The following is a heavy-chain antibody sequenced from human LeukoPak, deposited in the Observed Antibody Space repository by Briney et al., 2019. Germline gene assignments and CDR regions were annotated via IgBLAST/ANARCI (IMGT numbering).Heavy chain of an antibody. D-gene: IGHD2-2*01. CDR2: ISSSSSTI. CDR1: GFTFSSYS. CDR3: ARDFRYCSSTSCYPNWFDP. Sequence: GGSLRLSCAASGFTFSSYSMNWVRQAPGKGLEWVSSISSSSSTIYYADSVKGRFTISRDNAKNSLYLQMNSLRDEDTAVYYCARDFRYCSSTSCYPNWFDPWGQGTLVTVSS. V-gene: IGHV3-48*02. J-gene: IGHJ5*02.